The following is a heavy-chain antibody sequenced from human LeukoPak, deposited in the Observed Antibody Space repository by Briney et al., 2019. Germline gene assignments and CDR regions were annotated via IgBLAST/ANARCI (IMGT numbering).Heavy chain of an antibody. J-gene: IGHJ4*02. CDR1: GYTFTGYY. D-gene: IGHD6-19*01. Sequence: ASVKVSCKASGYTFTGYYIHWVRQAPGQSLEWMGWVTPNTGGTNYAQKFQGRVTMTRDTSISTAYMELSRLTSDDTAVYYCARDQGSGWGFDYWGQGTLVTVSS. V-gene: IGHV1-2*02. CDR2: VTPNTGGT. CDR3: ARDQGSGWGFDY.